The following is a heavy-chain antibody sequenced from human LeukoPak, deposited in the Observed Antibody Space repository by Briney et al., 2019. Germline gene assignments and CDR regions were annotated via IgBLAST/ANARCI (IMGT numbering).Heavy chain of an antibody. Sequence: ASVKLSCKASGGTFNSYAISWLRQSPGQPLEWMGGSIPIFGKTNYARKFRGRVTMNRNPSISTAYMELSSLRSEDTAVYYCARGQASLLWFGELIDYWGKGTLVTVSS. CDR2: SIPIFGKT. CDR1: GGTFNSYA. V-gene: IGHV1-69*05. D-gene: IGHD3-10*01. CDR3: ARGQASLLWFGELIDY. J-gene: IGHJ4*01.